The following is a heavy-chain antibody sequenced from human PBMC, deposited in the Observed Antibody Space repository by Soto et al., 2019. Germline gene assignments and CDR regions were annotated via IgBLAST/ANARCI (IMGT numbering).Heavy chain of an antibody. D-gene: IGHD1-26*01. CDR2: ISYDGSNK. J-gene: IGHJ4*02. Sequence: QVQLVESGGGVVQPGRSLRLSCAASGFTFSSYGMHWVRQAPGKGLEGVAVISYDGSNKYYADSVKGRFTISRDNSKNTLYLQMTSLRAEDTAVYYCARSPYSVSYLAYFDYWGQGTLVTVSS. V-gene: IGHV3-30*03. CDR3: ARSPYSVSYLAYFDY. CDR1: GFTFSSYG.